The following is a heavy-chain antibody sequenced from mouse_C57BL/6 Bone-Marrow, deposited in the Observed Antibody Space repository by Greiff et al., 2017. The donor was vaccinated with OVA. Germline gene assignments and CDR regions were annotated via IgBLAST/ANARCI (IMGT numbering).Heavy chain of an antibody. CDR2: IWSGGST. Sequence: VQLQQSGPGLVQPSQSLSITCTVSGFSLTSYGVHWVRQPPGKGLEWLGVIWSGGSTDYNAAFISRLSISKDNSKSQVFFKMKSLQADDTAIYYCAKEEFSYYGNPWYFDVWGTGTTVTVSS. CDR1: GFSLTSYG. CDR3: AKEEFSYYGNPWYFDV. J-gene: IGHJ1*03. D-gene: IGHD2-1*01. V-gene: IGHV2-4*01.